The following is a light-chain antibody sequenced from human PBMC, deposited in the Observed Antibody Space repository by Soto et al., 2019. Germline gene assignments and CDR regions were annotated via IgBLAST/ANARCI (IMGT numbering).Light chain of an antibody. Sequence: QSALTQPRSVSGFPGQSVTISCTGTSSDVGAYNYVSWYQRHAGKSPKLIIHDVSARPSGVPDRFSASKSGNTASLTISGLQTENEADYYCSSYAGNYVYVFGSGTKLTV. CDR1: SSDVGAYNY. CDR2: DVS. J-gene: IGLJ1*01. CDR3: SSYAGNYVYV. V-gene: IGLV2-11*01.